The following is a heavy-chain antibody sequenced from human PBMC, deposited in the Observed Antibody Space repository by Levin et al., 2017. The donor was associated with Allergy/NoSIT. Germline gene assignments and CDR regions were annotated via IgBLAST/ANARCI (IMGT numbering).Heavy chain of an antibody. Sequence: PGGSLRLSCAASGFTVSSNYMSWVRQAPGKGLEWVSVIYSGGSTYYADSVKGRFTISRDNSKNTLYLQMNSLRAEDTAVYYCARVDLSDPIVVVTPSAFDIWGQGTMVTVSS. CDR2: IYSGGST. CDR1: GFTVSSNY. J-gene: IGHJ3*02. D-gene: IGHD3-22*01. CDR3: ARVDLSDPIVVVTPSAFDI. V-gene: IGHV3-53*01.